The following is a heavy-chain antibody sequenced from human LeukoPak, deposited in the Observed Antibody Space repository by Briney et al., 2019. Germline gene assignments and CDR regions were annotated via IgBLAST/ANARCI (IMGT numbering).Heavy chain of an antibody. Sequence: GGSLRLSCAASGFTFRNFGMHWVRQAPGKGLEWVAFISYDESSKKYAESVKGRFAISRDNSRNTLYLQMNSLGAEDTAVYYCAKDPSTIYSSGLDYWGQGTQVTVAS. CDR3: AKDPSTIYSSGLDY. V-gene: IGHV3-30*02. D-gene: IGHD6-19*01. J-gene: IGHJ4*02. CDR2: ISYDESSK. CDR1: GFTFRNFG.